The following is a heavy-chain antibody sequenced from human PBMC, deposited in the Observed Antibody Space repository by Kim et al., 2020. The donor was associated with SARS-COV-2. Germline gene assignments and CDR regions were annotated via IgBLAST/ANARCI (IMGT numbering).Heavy chain of an antibody. V-gene: IGHV3-9*01. CDR2: MSWNSGSI. D-gene: IGHD6-19*01. J-gene: IGHJ4*02. Sequence: GGSLRLSCAASGFTFDDYAMHWVRQAPGKGLEWVSGMSWNSGSIGYADSVKGRFTISRDNAKNSLYLQMNSLRAEDTALYYCARSSVAVARSNDDWGQGTLVTVSS. CDR1: GFTFDDYA. CDR3: ARSSVAVARSNDD.